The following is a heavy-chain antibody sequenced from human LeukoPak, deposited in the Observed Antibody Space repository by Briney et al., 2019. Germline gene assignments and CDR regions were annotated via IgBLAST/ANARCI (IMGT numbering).Heavy chain of an antibody. CDR1: GGSISSYY. V-gene: IGHV4-59*01. Sequence: SETLSLTCTVSGGSISSYYWGWVRQSPEKGLEWIGYISYSGSAKYNPSLASRLTISLYTSNDRFSLELTSVTAADTAVYYCARDLWGAEDAFDIWGQGTMVTVSS. J-gene: IGHJ3*02. CDR3: ARDLWGAEDAFDI. CDR2: ISYSGSA. D-gene: IGHD1-26*01.